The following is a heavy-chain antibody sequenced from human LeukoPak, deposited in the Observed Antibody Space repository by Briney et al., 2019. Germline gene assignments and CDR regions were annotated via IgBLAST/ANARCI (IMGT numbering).Heavy chain of an antibody. Sequence: GGSLRLSCAASGFTFSRYSMNWVRQAPGKGLEWVSSISSSSSYIYYADSVRGRFTISRDNAKNSLYLQTNSLGAEDTAVYYCARAEHYYYDSSSYHTVSPREFDPWGQGTLVTVSS. CDR2: ISSSSSYI. D-gene: IGHD3-22*01. V-gene: IGHV3-21*01. J-gene: IGHJ5*02. CDR1: GFTFSRYS. CDR3: ARAEHYYYDSSSYHTVSPREFDP.